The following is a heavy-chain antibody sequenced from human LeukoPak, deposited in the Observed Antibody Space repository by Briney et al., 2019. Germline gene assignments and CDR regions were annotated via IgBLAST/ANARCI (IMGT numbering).Heavy chain of an antibody. D-gene: IGHD6-13*01. Sequence: GGSLRLSCAASGFTFSSYGMHWVRQAPGKGLEWVAFIRYDGSNKYYADSVKGRFTISRDNSKNTLNLQMNSLRTEDTAVYYCVKDSDELIAAVYNWFDPWGQGTQVTVSS. CDR3: VKDSDELIAAVYNWFDP. CDR2: IRYDGSNK. V-gene: IGHV3-30*02. CDR1: GFTFSSYG. J-gene: IGHJ5*02.